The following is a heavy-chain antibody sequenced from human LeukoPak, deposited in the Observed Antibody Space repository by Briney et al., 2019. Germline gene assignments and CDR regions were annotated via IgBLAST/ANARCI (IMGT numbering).Heavy chain of an antibody. Sequence: MSSETLSLTCTVSGGSFNSGYWSWLRQPPEKGLEWIGYIYYSGNTNYNPSLKSRVTISLDTSNNLFSLRLSSVTAADTAIYYCARDGAGRSFYYWGQGTLVTVSS. V-gene: IGHV4-59*01. CDR1: GGSFNSGY. J-gene: IGHJ4*02. D-gene: IGHD6-13*01. CDR2: IYYSGNT. CDR3: ARDGAGRSFYY.